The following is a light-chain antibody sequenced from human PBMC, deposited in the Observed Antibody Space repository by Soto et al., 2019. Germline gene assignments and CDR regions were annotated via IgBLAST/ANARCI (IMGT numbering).Light chain of an antibody. CDR3: QQGHNWPLT. Sequence: EKVMTQSPATLSVSPGERATLSCRASQSISTELAWYQQKPGQPPRLLIYSASTRPTGVPARFTGSGSGSEFTLTISGLQSEDFAVYYCQQGHNWPLTFGQGTRLEI. V-gene: IGKV3-15*01. J-gene: IGKJ2*01. CDR2: SAS. CDR1: QSISTE.